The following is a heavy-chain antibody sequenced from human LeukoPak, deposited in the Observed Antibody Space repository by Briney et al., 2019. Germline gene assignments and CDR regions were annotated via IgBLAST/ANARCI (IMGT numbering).Heavy chain of an antibody. CDR1: GGTFSSYA. CDR3: ARSSTTGTTGDY. Sequence: SVKVSCKASGGTFSSYAISWVRQAPGQGLEWMGGIIPIFGTANYAQKFQGRVTITADESASTAYMELSSLRSEDTAVYYCARSSTTGTTGDYWGQGTLVTVSS. CDR2: IIPIFGTA. V-gene: IGHV1-69*13. D-gene: IGHD1-7*01. J-gene: IGHJ4*02.